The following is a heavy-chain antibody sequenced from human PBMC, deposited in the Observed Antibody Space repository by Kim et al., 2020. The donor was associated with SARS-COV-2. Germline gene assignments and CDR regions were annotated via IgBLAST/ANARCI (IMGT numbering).Heavy chain of an antibody. CDR3: AMISYDSIFDY. D-gene: IGHD3-3*01. J-gene: IGHJ4*02. CDR2: N. V-gene: IGHV4-34*01. Sequence: NNNNPSLKSQVTISVDTAKNQFSLKLSSVTAADTAVYYCAMISYDSIFDYWGQGTLVTVSS.